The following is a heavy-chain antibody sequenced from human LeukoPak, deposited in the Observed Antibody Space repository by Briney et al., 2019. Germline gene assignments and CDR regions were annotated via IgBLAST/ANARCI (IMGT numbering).Heavy chain of an antibody. V-gene: IGHV4-39*01. D-gene: IGHD1-26*01. CDR3: ARLRVGATNLDY. Sequence: PSETLSLTCTVSGGPISSSSYYWGWIRQPPGKGLEWIGSIYYSGSTYYNPSLKSRVTISVDTSKNQFSLKLSSVTAADTAVYYCARLRVGATNLDYWGQGTLVTVSS. CDR1: GGPISSSSYY. CDR2: IYYSGST. J-gene: IGHJ4*02.